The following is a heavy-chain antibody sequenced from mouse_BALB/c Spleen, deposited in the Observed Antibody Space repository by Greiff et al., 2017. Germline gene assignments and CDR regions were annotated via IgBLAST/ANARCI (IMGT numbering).Heavy chain of an antibody. CDR2: ISSGSSTI. D-gene: IGHD2-14*01. CDR1: GFTFSNYW. Sequence: EVKLEESGGGLVQPGGSMKLSCVASGFTFSNYWMNWVRQSPEKGLEWVAYISSGSSTIYYADTVKGRFTISRDNPKNTLFLQMTSLRSEDTAMYYCARSEEVRRYYYAMDYWGQGTSVTVSS. V-gene: IGHV5-17*02. CDR3: ARSEEVRRYYYAMDY. J-gene: IGHJ4*01.